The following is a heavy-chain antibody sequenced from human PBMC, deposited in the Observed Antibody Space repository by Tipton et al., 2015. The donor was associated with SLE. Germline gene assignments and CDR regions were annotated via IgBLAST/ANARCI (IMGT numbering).Heavy chain of an antibody. CDR3: ARRSYYDNSGYDPYYFDY. Sequence: VQLVQSGAEVKKPGESLKISCKGSGYSFTSYWIGWVRQMPGKGLEWMGIIYPGDSDTRYSPSFQGQVTISADKSISTAYLQWSSLKASDTAMYYCARRSYYDNSGYDPYYFDYWGQGTLVTVSS. CDR2: IYPGDSDT. CDR1: GYSFTSYW. J-gene: IGHJ4*02. V-gene: IGHV5-51*03. D-gene: IGHD3-22*01.